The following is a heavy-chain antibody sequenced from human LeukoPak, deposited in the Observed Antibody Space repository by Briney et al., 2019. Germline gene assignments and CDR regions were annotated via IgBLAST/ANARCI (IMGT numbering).Heavy chain of an antibody. J-gene: IGHJ5*01. V-gene: IGHV1-46*01. CDR2: INTHDAST. CDR1: GYTFTIYY. Sequence: GASVRVSCKASGYTFTIYYLHWARQAPRQGLEWMGSINTHDASTTYAQKFQGRVTMTRDTSTSTAYMELSSLRSEDTAVYYCTRGVAATGARWFDSWRQGTLVTVSS. D-gene: IGHD6-19*01. CDR3: TRGVAATGARWFDS.